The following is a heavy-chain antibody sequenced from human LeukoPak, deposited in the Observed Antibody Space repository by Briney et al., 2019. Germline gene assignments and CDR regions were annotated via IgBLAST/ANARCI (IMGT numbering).Heavy chain of an antibody. CDR2: IYYSGST. CDR1: GGSISSGDYY. V-gene: IGHV4-30-4*08. D-gene: IGHD6-25*01. Sequence: NPSETPSLSCTVSGGSISSGDYYWSWIRQPPGKGLEWIGYIYYSGSTYYNPSLKSRVTISVDTSKNQFSLKLSSVTAADTAVYYCAAQETYGSAGFDYWGQGTLVTVSS. J-gene: IGHJ4*02. CDR3: AAQETYGSAGFDY.